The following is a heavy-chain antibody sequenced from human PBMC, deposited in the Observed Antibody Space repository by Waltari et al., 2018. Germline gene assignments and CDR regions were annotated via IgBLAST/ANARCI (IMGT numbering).Heavy chain of an antibody. V-gene: IGHV1-2*06. CDR1: GSTFTGYY. CDR3: AREMIGRRWDSSSWYPDY. Sequence: QVQLVQSGAEVKKPGDSVKVYCKDSGSTFTGYYKNWVRQAPGQGLEWIVRINPNSGGTNYAQKCQGRVTMTRDTSISTAYMELSRLRSDDTAVYYCAREMIGRRWDSSSWYPDYWGQGTLVTVSS. J-gene: IGHJ4*02. CDR2: INPNSGGT. D-gene: IGHD6-13*01.